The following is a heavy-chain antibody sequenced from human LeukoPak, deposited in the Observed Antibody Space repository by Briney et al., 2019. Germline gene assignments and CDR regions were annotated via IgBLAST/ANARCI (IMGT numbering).Heavy chain of an antibody. J-gene: IGHJ4*02. V-gene: IGHV4-59*01. D-gene: IGHD4-17*01. CDR1: GGSISSYY. CDR3: ARVPPNYGDEDY. Sequence: PSETLSLTCTVSGGSISSYYWGWIRQPPGKGLEWIGYIYYSGSTNYNPSLKSRVTISVDTSKNQFSLKLSSVTAADTAVYYCARVPPNYGDEDYWGQGTLVTVSS. CDR2: IYYSGST.